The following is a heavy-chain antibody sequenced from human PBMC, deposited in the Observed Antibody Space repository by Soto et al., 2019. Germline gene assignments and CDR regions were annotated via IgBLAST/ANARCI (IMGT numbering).Heavy chain of an antibody. CDR1: GFPFNVYW. D-gene: IGHD3-10*01. CDR2: INQGGNEG. Sequence: EVQLVESGGGLVQPGGSLRLSCAASGFPFNVYWMSWVRQTPGKGLEWVANINQGGNEGYYVDSVRGRFTISRDNRKNLVFLQMNTLRAEDTGVYYCVKHDAGGYYGSTRQAGGASWGQGTQVTVSS. J-gene: IGHJ5*02. V-gene: IGHV3-7*01. CDR3: VKHDAGGYYGSTRQAGGAS.